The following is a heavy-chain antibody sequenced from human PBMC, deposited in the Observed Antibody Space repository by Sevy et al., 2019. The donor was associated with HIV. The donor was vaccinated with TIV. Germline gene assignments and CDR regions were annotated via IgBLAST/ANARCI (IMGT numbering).Heavy chain of an antibody. CDR1: GFTFSSYS. CDR2: ISSSSSYI. CDR3: ARFIKYCGGGCYFPLDY. Sequence: GGSLRLSCAASGFTFSSYSMNWVRQAPGKGLEWVSSISSSSSYIYYADSVKGRFTISRDNAKNSLYLQMNSLRAEDTAVYYCARFIKYCGGGCYFPLDYWGQGTLVTVSS. V-gene: IGHV3-21*01. D-gene: IGHD2-21*02. J-gene: IGHJ4*02.